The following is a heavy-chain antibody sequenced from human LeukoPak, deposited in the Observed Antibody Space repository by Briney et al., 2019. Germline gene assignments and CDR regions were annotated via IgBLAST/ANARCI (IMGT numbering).Heavy chain of an antibody. D-gene: IGHD4-17*01. J-gene: IGHJ6*03. CDR1: GLIVSGNY. Sequence: GPSLRLSCAASGLIVSGNYMSWVRKTPGEGVEWVSIIYSDGFTYYADSVKGRFTISRDSSKNTLYLQMDSLRAEDTAVYYCARNIHDYVLTHYYYYMDVWGKGTTVTVSS. CDR3: ARNIHDYVLTHYYYYMDV. V-gene: IGHV3-53*01. CDR2: IYSDGFT.